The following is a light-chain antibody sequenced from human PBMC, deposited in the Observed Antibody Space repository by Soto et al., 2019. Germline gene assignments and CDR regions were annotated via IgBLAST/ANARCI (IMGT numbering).Light chain of an antibody. Sequence: QSALTQPPSASGSPGQSVTITCSGTENDIGSYNRVSWYQQHPGKAPKLIIYEVTDRPSGVSNRFSGSKSGNTASLTISGLQAEDEAEYYCSSYTNINTRACVFGTGTKLTVL. CDR1: ENDIGSYNR. CDR2: EVT. CDR3: SSYTNINTRACV. J-gene: IGLJ1*01. V-gene: IGLV2-14*01.